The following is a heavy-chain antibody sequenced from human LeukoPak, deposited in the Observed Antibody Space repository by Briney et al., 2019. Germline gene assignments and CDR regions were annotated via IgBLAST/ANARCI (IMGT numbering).Heavy chain of an antibody. CDR3: AKDSRRIQLWVFDY. V-gene: IGHV3-23*01. J-gene: IGHJ4*02. CDR2: ISGSGGST. D-gene: IGHD5-18*01. CDR1: GGSISSSSYY. Sequence: ETLSLTCTVSGGSISSSSYYWGWIRQPPGKGLEWVSAISGSGGSTYYADSVKGRFTISRDNSKNTLYLQMNSLRAEDTAVYYCAKDSRRIQLWVFDYWGQGTLVTVSS.